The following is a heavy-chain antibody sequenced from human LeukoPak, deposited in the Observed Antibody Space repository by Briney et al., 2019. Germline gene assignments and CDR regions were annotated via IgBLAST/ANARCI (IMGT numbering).Heavy chain of an antibody. CDR1: GFTFNSYG. CDR2: IIPILGIA. J-gene: IGHJ4*02. D-gene: IGHD4-4*01. CDR3: ARTITMGPDY. V-gene: IGHV1-69*04. Sequence: ASVKVSCKASGFTFNSYGISWVRQAPGQGLEWMGRIIPILGIANYAQKFQGRVTITADKSTSTAYMELSSLRSEDTAVYYCARTITMGPDYWGQGTLVTVSS.